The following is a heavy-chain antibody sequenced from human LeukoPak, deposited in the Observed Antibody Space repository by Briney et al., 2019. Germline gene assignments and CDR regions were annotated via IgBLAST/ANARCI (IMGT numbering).Heavy chain of an antibody. D-gene: IGHD4-11*01. V-gene: IGHV4-59*01. Sequence: SETLSLTCIVSGGSISSYYWSWIRQPPGKGLEWIGYIYYSGSTNYNPSLKSRVTISVDTSKNQFSLKLSSVTAADTAVYYCARGNPYSNYEQDYWGQGTLVTVSS. CDR3: ARGNPYSNYEQDY. CDR2: IYYSGST. CDR1: GGSISSYY. J-gene: IGHJ4*02.